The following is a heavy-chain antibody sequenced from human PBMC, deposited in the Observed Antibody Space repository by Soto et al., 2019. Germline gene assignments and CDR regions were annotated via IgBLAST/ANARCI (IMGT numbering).Heavy chain of an antibody. CDR2: IYWNDHK. CDR1: GFSLSTSVVA. CDR3: AHTNNFYYYYTMDV. D-gene: IGHD1-1*01. J-gene: IGHJ6*02. V-gene: IGHV2-5*01. Sequence: GPTLVSPTQALTLTCSFSGFSLSTSVVAVGWIRQPPGKALEWLALIYWNDHKKYSPSLRSRLTITKDTSKNQVVLTMADMDPVDTDTYYSAHTNNFYYYYTMDVWGQGTKVTVYS.